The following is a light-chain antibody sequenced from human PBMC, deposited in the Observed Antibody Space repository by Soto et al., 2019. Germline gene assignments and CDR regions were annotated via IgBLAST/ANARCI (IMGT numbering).Light chain of an antibody. CDR2: DAS. CDR3: QHYNNWLALT. Sequence: EVVMTQSPATLSVSPGERATLSCRASQSVSSNLAWYQQKPGQAPRLLIYDASTRATGIPARFSGSGSGTEFTLIISSLQSEDFAVYYCQHYNNWLALTFGGGTKVEIK. CDR1: QSVSSN. J-gene: IGKJ4*01. V-gene: IGKV3-15*01.